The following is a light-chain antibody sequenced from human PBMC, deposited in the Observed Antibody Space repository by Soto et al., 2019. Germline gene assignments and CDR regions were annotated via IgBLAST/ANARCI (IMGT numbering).Light chain of an antibody. Sequence: DIQMTQSSSSLSASVGDRVTITCRASQGISNYLAWYQQKPGKVPKLLIYAASTLQSGVPSRFSGSGSGTDFTLTISSLQPEDVATYYCQKYNSDPLFTFGPGTKVDSK. CDR3: QKYNSDPLFT. CDR1: QGISNY. V-gene: IGKV1-27*01. J-gene: IGKJ3*01. CDR2: AAS.